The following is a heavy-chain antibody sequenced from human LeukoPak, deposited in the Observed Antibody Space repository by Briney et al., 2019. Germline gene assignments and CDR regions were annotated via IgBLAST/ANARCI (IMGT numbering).Heavy chain of an antibody. D-gene: IGHD1-1*01. CDR2: MNPNSGNT. J-gene: IGHJ4*02. CDR1: GYTFTSYD. CDR3: AAGLFATNWRAVDY. Sequence: ASVKVSCKASGYTFTSYDINWVRQATGQGLEWMGWMNPNSGNTGYAQKFQGRVTMTRNTSISTAYMELSSLRSENTAVYYCAAGLFATNWRAVDYWGQGTLVIVSS. V-gene: IGHV1-8*01.